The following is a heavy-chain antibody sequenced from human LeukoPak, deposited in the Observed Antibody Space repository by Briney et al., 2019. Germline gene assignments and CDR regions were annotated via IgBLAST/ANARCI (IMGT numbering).Heavy chain of an antibody. CDR1: GFTFSSYE. CDR2: ISSSGSTS. CDR3: ARVQTTVTTPDY. D-gene: IGHD4-17*01. Sequence: GGSLRLSCAASGFTFSSYEMNWVRQAPGKGLEWVSYISSSGSTSYYADSVKGRFTISRDNAKNSLYLQMNSLRAEDTAVYYCARVQTTVTTPDYWGQGTLVTVSS. V-gene: IGHV3-48*03. J-gene: IGHJ4*02.